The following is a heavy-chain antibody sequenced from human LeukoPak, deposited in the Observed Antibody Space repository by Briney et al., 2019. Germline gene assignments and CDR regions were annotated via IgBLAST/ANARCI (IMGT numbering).Heavy chain of an antibody. Sequence: GGSLRLSCAASGFTFSSYSMNWVRQAPGKGLEWVSSISSSSSYIYYADSVKGQFTISRDNAKNSLYLQMNSLRVEDTAVYYCARDIKNIVVVPAARNDAFDIWGQGTMVTVSS. V-gene: IGHV3-21*01. CDR2: ISSSSSYI. CDR3: ARDIKNIVVVPAARNDAFDI. J-gene: IGHJ3*02. CDR1: GFTFSSYS. D-gene: IGHD2-2*01.